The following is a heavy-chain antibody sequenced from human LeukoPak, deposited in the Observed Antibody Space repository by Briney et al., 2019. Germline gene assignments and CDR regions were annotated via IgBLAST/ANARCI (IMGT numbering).Heavy chain of an antibody. J-gene: IGHJ4*02. CDR1: GAPLNPYF. CDR3: ATDWGSLDY. D-gene: IGHD3-16*01. V-gene: IGHV4-4*07. CDR2: IYTSGNT. Sequence: PSETLSLTCTVSGAPLNPYFWSWIRQPAGKALECIGRIYTSGNTTYSPSLKSRLALPIDAYKHQISLRLASVTAADTAVYYCATDWGSLDYWGQGTPVTVSS.